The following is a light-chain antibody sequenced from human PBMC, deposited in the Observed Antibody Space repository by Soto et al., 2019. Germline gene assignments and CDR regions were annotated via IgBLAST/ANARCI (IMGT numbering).Light chain of an antibody. CDR3: QQYGSSLLFT. Sequence: EIVLTQSPGTLPLSPGERATLSCRASQSVSSSYLAWYQQKPGQAPRLLIYGASSRATGIPDRFSGSGSGTAFTLTISRLEPEDFAVYYCQQYGSSLLFTFGPGTKVDIK. CDR1: QSVSSSY. CDR2: GAS. J-gene: IGKJ3*01. V-gene: IGKV3-20*01.